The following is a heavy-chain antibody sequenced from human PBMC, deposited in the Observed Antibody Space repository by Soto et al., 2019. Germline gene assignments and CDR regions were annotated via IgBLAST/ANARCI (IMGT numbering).Heavy chain of an antibody. Sequence: GASVKVSCKASGYTFTSYGISWVRQAPGQGLEWMGWISAYNGNTNYAQKFQGRVTFTADDSTNTAYMELSSLTSEDTAVYYCARGRATLGVVNFDYWGQGTQVTVSS. V-gene: IGHV1-18*01. CDR1: GYTFTSYG. CDR2: ISAYNGNT. D-gene: IGHD3-3*01. CDR3: ARGRATLGVVNFDY. J-gene: IGHJ4*02.